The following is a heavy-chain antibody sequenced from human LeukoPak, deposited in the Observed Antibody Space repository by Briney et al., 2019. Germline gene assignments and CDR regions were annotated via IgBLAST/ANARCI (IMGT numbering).Heavy chain of an antibody. CDR2: ISGSGSNI. CDR1: GFALGDYY. V-gene: IGHV3-11*04. CDR3: AKYHFGDFDYYPQLDY. Sequence: PGGSLRLSCGASGFALGDYYMKWIRQAPGKGLEWVSYISGSGSNIYYADSVKGRFTISRDNAKNSLYLQMNSLRAEDTAVYYCAKYHFGDFDYYPQLDYWGQGTLVTVSS. D-gene: IGHD3-10*01. J-gene: IGHJ4*02.